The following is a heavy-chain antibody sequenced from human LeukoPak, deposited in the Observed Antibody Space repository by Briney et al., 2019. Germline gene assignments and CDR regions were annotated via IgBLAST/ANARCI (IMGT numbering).Heavy chain of an antibody. Sequence: SETLSLTCAVYGGSFSGYYWSWIRQPPGKGLEWIGEINHSGSTNYNPSLKSRVTISVDTSKNQFSLKLSSVTAADTAVYYCARGGITMVRGVISKIFDPWGQGTLVTVSS. D-gene: IGHD3-10*01. CDR2: INHSGST. J-gene: IGHJ5*02. V-gene: IGHV4-34*01. CDR1: GGSFSGYY. CDR3: ARGGITMVRGVISKIFDP.